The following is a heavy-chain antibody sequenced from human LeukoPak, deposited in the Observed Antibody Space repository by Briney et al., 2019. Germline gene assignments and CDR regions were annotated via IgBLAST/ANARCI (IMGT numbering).Heavy chain of an antibody. CDR2: FSYSGST. CDR3: ARGASSSWYV. J-gene: IGHJ4*02. CDR1: GGSMTNLY. D-gene: IGHD6-13*01. V-gene: IGHV4-59*06. Sequence: SETLSLTCSVSGGSMTNLYWTWIRQDPGKGLEWIGYFSYSGSTKYNPSLKSRVIISADTSKIQLSLSLSSVTAADTAVYYCARGASSSWYVWGQGTLVTVSS.